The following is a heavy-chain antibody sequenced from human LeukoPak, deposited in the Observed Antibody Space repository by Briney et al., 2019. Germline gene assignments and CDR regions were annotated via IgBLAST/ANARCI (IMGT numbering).Heavy chain of an antibody. CDR2: SNASNGKT. J-gene: IGHJ4*02. Sequence: ASVKVSCKASGYTFTSYAMHWVRQAPGQRREWMGWSNASNGKTKYSQEFQGRVTITRDTSASTAYMELSSLRSEDMAVYYCARGSGYDFGVIDYWGQGTLVTVSS. V-gene: IGHV1-3*02. D-gene: IGHD5-12*01. CDR3: ARGSGYDFGVIDY. CDR1: GYTFTSYA.